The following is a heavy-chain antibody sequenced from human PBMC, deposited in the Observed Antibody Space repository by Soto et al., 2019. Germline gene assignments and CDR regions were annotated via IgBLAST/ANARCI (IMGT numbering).Heavy chain of an antibody. D-gene: IGHD3-22*01. J-gene: IGHJ4*02. CDR1: GGSISSGGYY. CDR2: IYYSGST. Sequence: SETLSLTCTVSGGSISSGGYYWSWIRQHPGKGLEWIGYIYYSGSTYYNPSLKSRVTISVDTSKNQFSLKLSSVTAADTAVYYCARGRRYDSSGYYFDYWGQGTLVTV. V-gene: IGHV4-31*03. CDR3: ARGRRYDSSGYYFDY.